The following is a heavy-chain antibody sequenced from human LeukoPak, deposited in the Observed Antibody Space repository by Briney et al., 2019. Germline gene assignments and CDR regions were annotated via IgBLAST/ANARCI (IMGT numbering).Heavy chain of an antibody. J-gene: IGHJ4*02. D-gene: IGHD6-13*01. CDR3: ARGGTPGTLDY. CDR2: ISGDGGST. Sequence: GGSLRLSCAASGFTFSSYSMHWVRQAPGKGLESISAISGDGGSTYYANSVKGRFTISRDNSENTLYLQMGSLTAEDMAVYYCARGGTPGTLDYWGQGTLVTVSS. CDR1: GFTFSSYS. V-gene: IGHV3-64*01.